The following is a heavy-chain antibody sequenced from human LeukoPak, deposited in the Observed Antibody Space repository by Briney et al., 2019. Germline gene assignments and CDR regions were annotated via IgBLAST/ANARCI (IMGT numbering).Heavy chain of an antibody. CDR2: IKEDGSEI. D-gene: IGHD2-2*01. CDR1: GFTFSNYW. Sequence: GGSLRLSCAASGFTFSNYWMSWVRQAPGKGLEWVANIKEDGSEIYYVDSVKGRFTISRDNAKNSLYLQMNSLRAEDSAVYYCARAIPLDCWGQGTLVTVSS. J-gene: IGHJ4*02. V-gene: IGHV3-7*02. CDR3: ARAIPLDC.